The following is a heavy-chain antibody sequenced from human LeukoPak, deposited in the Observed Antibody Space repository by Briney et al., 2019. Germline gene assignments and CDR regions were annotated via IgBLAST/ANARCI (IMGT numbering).Heavy chain of an antibody. CDR3: ARADGWFEY. CDR2: ISKDGNNK. D-gene: IGHD2-15*01. CDR1: GFTLSNYG. Sequence: GGSLRLSCAASGFTLSNYGMHWVRQAPGKGLEWVALISKDGNNKDYADSVKGRFTISRDKSKNMLYMQMNSLRGEGTAVYYCARADGWFEYWGQGTLVTVSS. J-gene: IGHJ4*02. V-gene: IGHV3-30*03.